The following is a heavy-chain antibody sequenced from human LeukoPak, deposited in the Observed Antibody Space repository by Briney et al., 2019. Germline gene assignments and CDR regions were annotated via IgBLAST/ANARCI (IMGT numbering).Heavy chain of an antibody. CDR2: IWYDGSNK. CDR1: GFTFSSYA. Sequence: PGGSLRLSCAASGFTFSSYAMHWVRQAPGKGLEWVAVIWYDGSNKYYADSVKGRFTISRDNSKNTLYLQMNSLRAEDTAVYYCAREGYSYGESYYYYYGMDIWGQGTTVTVSS. CDR3: AREGYSYGESYYYYYGMDI. V-gene: IGHV3-33*08. J-gene: IGHJ6*02. D-gene: IGHD5-18*01.